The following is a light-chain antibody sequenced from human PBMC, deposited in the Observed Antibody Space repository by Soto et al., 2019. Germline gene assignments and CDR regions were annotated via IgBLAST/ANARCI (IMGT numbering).Light chain of an antibody. CDR3: AAWDDSLNGYV. CDR2: SNN. J-gene: IGLJ1*01. Sequence: QSVLTQPPSASGTPGQRVTISCSRSSSNIGSNSVSWYQQLPGTAPKLLIYSNNQRPSGVPDRFSGSKSGTSASLAISGLQSGDEADYYCAAWDDSLNGYVFGTGTKVTVL. CDR1: SSNIGSNS. V-gene: IGLV1-44*01.